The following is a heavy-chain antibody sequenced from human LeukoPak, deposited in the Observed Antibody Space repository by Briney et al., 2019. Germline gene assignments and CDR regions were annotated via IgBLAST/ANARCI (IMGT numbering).Heavy chain of an antibody. V-gene: IGHV3-48*03. CDR2: ISSSGSTI. Sequence: SGGSLRLSCAASGFTFSSYEMNWVRQAPGKGLEWVSYISSSGSTIYYADSVKGRFTNSRDNAKNSLYLQMNSLRAEDTAVYYCAELGITMIGGVWGKGTTVTISS. CDR3: AELGITMIGGV. D-gene: IGHD3-10*02. J-gene: IGHJ6*04. CDR1: GFTFSSYE.